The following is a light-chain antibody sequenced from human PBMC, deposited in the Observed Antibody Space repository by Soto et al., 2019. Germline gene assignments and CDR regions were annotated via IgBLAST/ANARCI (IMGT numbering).Light chain of an antibody. CDR1: SGINNY. CDR3: QQRSNLIT. J-gene: IGKJ5*01. CDR2: GAS. V-gene: IGKV3D-11*01. Sequence: EIVLTKSPATLSVSPGERATLSCTTKSGINNYFAWYQQKPGQAPRLLIYGASNRAAGIPARFSGSGSGTDFTLTISSLEPEDFAVYYCQQRSNLITFGKGTLLEIK.